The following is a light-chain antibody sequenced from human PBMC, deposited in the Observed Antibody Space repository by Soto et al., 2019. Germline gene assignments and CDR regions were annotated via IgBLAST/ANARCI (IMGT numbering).Light chain of an antibody. CDR2: KAS. CDR1: QTISSW. J-gene: IGKJ1*01. CDR3: QHYNSYSEA. V-gene: IGKV1-5*03. Sequence: DIQMTQSPSTLSGSVGDRVTITCRASQTISSWLAWYQQKPGKAPKLLIYKASTLKSGVPSRFSGSGSGTAFTLTISSLQPDDFATYYCQHYNSYSEAFGQGTKVGI.